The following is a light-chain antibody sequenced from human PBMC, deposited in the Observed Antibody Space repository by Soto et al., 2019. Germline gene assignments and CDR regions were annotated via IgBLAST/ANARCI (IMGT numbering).Light chain of an antibody. V-gene: IGKV1-39*01. J-gene: IGKJ5*01. CDR1: QFISRH. CDR3: QQTYNTPIT. CDR2: AAS. Sequence: DIQMTQSPSPLSASVGDRVTITCRASQFISRHLNWYQQKPGKAPNLLIYAASSLQSGVPSRFSGSGSGTDFTLTISSLQPEDVATYYCQQTYNTPITFGQGTRLEIK.